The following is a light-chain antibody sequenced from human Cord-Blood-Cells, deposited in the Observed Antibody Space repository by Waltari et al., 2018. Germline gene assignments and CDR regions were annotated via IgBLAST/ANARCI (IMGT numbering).Light chain of an antibody. Sequence: EIVLTQSPDFQSVTPKEKVPITCRDSQSIGSSLHWCQQKPVQSPKLLIKYASQSFSGVPSRFSGSGSGTDFTLTINILEAEDAATYYCHQSSSLPRTFGQGTKVEIK. CDR2: YAS. CDR1: QSIGSS. CDR3: HQSSSLPRT. V-gene: IGKV6-21*01. J-gene: IGKJ1*01.